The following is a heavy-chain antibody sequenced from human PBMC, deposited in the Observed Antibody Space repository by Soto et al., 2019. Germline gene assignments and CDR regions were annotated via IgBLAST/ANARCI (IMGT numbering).Heavy chain of an antibody. D-gene: IGHD1-26*01. J-gene: IGHJ6*02. CDR3: AREGREGAATRFYSGMDV. CDR2: IIPIFGTA. CDR1: GGTFSSYA. Sequence: SVKVSCKASGGTFSSYAISWVRQAPGQGLEWMGGIIPIFGTANYAQKFQGRVTITADESTSTAYMELSSLRSEDTAVYYCAREGREGAATRFYSGMDVWGQGTTVTVSS. V-gene: IGHV1-69*13.